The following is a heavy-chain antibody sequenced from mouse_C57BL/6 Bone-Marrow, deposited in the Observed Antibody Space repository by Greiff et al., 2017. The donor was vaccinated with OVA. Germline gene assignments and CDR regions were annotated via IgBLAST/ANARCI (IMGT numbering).Heavy chain of an antibody. V-gene: IGHV5-6*01. CDR1: GFTFSSYG. Sequence: EVQLQESGGDLVKPGGSLKLSCAASGFTFSSYGMSWVRQTPDKRLEWVATISSGGSYTYYPDSVKGRFTISRDNAKNTLYLQMSSLKSEDTAMYYCARRLRRGNWYFDVWGTGTTVTVSS. D-gene: IGHD2-4*01. CDR2: ISSGGSYT. CDR3: ARRLRRGNWYFDV. J-gene: IGHJ1*03.